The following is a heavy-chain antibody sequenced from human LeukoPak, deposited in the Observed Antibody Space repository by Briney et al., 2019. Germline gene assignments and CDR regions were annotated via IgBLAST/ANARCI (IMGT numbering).Heavy chain of an antibody. CDR1: GFTFSSYA. D-gene: IGHD5-24*01. CDR3: ASKDRKVEMATFFDP. CDR2: ISYDGSNK. J-gene: IGHJ5*02. Sequence: PGGSLRLSCAASGFTFSSYAMHWVRQAPGKGLEWVAVISYDGSNKYYADSVKGRFTISRDNSKNTLYLQMNRLRAEDTAVYYCASKDRKVEMATFFDPWGQGTLVTVSS. V-gene: IGHV3-30-3*01.